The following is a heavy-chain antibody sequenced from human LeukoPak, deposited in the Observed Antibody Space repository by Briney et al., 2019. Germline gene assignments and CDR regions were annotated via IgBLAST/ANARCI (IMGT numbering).Heavy chain of an antibody. CDR1: GFTFTTYW. Sequence: GGSLRLSCAASGFTFTTYWMHWVRQAPGKGLVWVSHINSGGSITSYADSVKGRFTISRDNAKNTLYLQMNSLRAEDTAVYYCARGGTQSPTDWGPGTLVTVSS. CDR3: ARGGTQSPTD. CDR2: INSGGSIT. V-gene: IGHV3-74*01. J-gene: IGHJ4*02.